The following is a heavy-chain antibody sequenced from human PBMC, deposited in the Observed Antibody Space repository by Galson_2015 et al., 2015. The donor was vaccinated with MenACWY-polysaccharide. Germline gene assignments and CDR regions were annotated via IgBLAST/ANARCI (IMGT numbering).Heavy chain of an antibody. V-gene: IGHV3-30*04. Sequence: SLRLSCAASKFAFINYAMHWVRQAPGKGLEWVALISHDGRDKYYAESVKGRFTISRDQSTNTLFLQMSSLRPEDTAVYYCARRASPLALSKYYYYGMDVWGQGTTVTVS. CDR3: ARRASPLALSKYYYYGMDV. CDR2: ISHDGRDK. CDR1: KFAFINYA. J-gene: IGHJ6*02.